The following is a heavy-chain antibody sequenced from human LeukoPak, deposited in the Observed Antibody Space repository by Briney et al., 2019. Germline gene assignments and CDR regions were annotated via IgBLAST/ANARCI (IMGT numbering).Heavy chain of an antibody. V-gene: IGHV3-48*01. J-gene: IGHJ4*02. CDR2: TSSTSNTI. CDR3: AKRRSYYDSSGYYGTADY. Sequence: GGSLRLSCAASGFTFSRFGMNWVRQAPGKGLEWVSYTSSTSNTIYYADSLEGRFTISRDNAKNSVYLQMNSLRAEDTAVYYCAKRRSYYDSSGYYGTADYWGQGTLVTVSS. D-gene: IGHD3-22*01. CDR1: GFTFSRFG.